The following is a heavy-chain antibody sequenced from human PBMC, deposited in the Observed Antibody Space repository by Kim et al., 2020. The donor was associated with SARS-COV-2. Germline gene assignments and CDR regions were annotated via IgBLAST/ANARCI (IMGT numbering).Heavy chain of an antibody. D-gene: IGHD2-21*01. CDR2: IFWDDDT. V-gene: IGHV2-5*02. J-gene: IGHJ5*02. CDR1: GFSFSSIGLG. CDR3: ALFHCGETYCYPPFNWFDP. Sequence: SGPTLVKPTETLTLTCSFSGFSFSSIGLGVGWIRQPPGKALEWLALIFWDDDTRYSASLKSRLAITKDTSKNQVVLTMTNMDPVDTATYYCALFHCGETYCYPPFNWFDPWGQGTLVTVSS.